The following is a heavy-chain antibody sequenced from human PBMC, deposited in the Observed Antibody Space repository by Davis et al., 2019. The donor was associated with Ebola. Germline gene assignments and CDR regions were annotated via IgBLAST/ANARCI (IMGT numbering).Heavy chain of an antibody. Sequence: GGSLRLSCAASGFAFAQYDMHWVRHAPGKGLEWVSSITWNGGATAYAASVKGRFTISRDNAKSSLYLQMNSLRAEDTAFYYCKRDTMDKWGQGTLVTVSS. J-gene: IGHJ4*02. CDR2: ITWNGGAT. D-gene: IGHD3-3*01. CDR1: GFAFAQYD. CDR3: KRDTMDK. V-gene: IGHV3-9*01.